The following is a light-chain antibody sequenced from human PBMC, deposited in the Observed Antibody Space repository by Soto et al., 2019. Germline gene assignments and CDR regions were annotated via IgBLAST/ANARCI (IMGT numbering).Light chain of an antibody. V-gene: IGKV3-15*01. J-gene: IGKJ4*02. CDR1: QSVSSN. CDR3: QKYNNGPYLT. Sequence: ELVLTQSPATLSVSPGERATLSCRASQSVSSNLAWYQQQPGQAPRLLIYTTSNSAAAITARVSGSGSGTEFSLSISSMHFEDFEVNYCQKYNNGPYLTFGEGTKVDIK. CDR2: TTS.